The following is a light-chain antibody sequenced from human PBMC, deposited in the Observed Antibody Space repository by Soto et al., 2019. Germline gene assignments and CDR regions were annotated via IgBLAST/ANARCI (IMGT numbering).Light chain of an antibody. CDR2: KAS. CDR1: QSISDL. J-gene: IGKJ1*01. V-gene: IGKV1-5*03. Sequence: DIQMTQSPSTLSASVGDRVTITCRASQSISDLLAWYQQKPGKAPKLLIYKASSLKSGVPSRFSGSGSGTDYPLTISSLQPDDLASYYCQQYNGYWTFGEGTKVEIK. CDR3: QQYNGYWT.